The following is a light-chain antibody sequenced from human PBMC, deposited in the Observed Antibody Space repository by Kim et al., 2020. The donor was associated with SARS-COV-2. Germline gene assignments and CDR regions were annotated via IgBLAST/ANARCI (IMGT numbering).Light chain of an antibody. CDR3: AAWDDSLSGVV. Sequence: GQRVTISCSGSSSNIGSNYVFWYQHLPGTAPNLLSYRNNQRPPGVPDRFSGSKSGTSASLAISGLRSEDEADYYCAAWDDSLSGVVFGGGTQLTVL. J-gene: IGLJ2*01. V-gene: IGLV1-47*01. CDR2: RNN. CDR1: SSNIGSNY.